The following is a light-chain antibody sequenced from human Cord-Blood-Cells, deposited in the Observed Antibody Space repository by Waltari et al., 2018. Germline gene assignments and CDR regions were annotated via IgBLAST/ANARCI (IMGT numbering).Light chain of an antibody. Sequence: QSALTQPASVSGSPGQSITISCTGTSSDVGSYNLVSWYQQHPGKAPKLMIYEGSKLTDGVSNRFSGSKSGNTASLTISGLQAEDEADYYCCSYAGSSTWVVGGGTKLTVL. V-gene: IGLV2-23*01. J-gene: IGLJ3*02. CDR1: SSDVGSYNL. CDR2: EGS. CDR3: CSYAGSSTWV.